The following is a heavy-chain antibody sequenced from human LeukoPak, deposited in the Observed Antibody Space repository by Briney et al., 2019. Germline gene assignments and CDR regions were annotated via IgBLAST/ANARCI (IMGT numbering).Heavy chain of an antibody. Sequence: ASVKVSCKASGYTFTDYDMHWVRQAPGQGLEWMGWINPKSGATKHAQKFQGRVTMTRDPSIRTAYMELTRLRSDDTAVYYCARDFGPGANRSGQYYFDYWGQGTLVTVSS. CDR2: INPKSGAT. J-gene: IGHJ4*02. CDR3: ARDFGPGANRSGQYYFDY. V-gene: IGHV1-2*02. D-gene: IGHD6-19*01. CDR1: GYTFTDYD.